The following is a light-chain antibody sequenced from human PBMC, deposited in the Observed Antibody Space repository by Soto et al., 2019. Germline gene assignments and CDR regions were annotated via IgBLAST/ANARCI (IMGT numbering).Light chain of an antibody. CDR3: SVYTGRLM. CDR2: EVS. J-gene: IGLJ3*02. CDR1: SSDVGAYNS. V-gene: IGLV2-8*01. Sequence: QSVLTQPPSASGPPGQSVTISCTGTSSDVGAYNSVSWYQQHPDKAPKLMIYEVSERPSGVPDRFSVSKSGNTASLTVSGLQAEDEAEYYCSVYTGRLMFGGGTKLTVL.